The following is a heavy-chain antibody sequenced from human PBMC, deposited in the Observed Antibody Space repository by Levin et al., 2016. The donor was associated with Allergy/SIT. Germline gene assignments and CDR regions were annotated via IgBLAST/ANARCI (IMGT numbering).Heavy chain of an antibody. Sequence: WIRQPPGKGLEWIGSIYYSGSTYYNPSLKSRVTISVDTSKNQFSLKLSSVTAADTAVYYCARRSFRAGTVPNWFDPWGQGTLVTVSS. V-gene: IGHV4-39*01. CDR3: ARRSFRAGTVPNWFDP. D-gene: IGHD6-19*01. J-gene: IGHJ5*02. CDR2: IYYSGST.